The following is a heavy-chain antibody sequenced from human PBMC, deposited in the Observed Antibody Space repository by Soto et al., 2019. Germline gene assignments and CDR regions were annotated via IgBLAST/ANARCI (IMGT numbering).Heavy chain of an antibody. CDR1: GGSMSPYY. J-gene: IGHJ4*02. CDR2: VYYSGYT. V-gene: IGHV4-59*12. Sequence: SETLSLTCTVSGGSMSPYYWSWIRQAPGVGLEWIAYVYYSGYTHYNPSLKSRVTISVDRSKNQFSLKLNSVTAADTAVYYCARGPPLGYWGQGTLVTVSS. CDR3: ARGPPLGY.